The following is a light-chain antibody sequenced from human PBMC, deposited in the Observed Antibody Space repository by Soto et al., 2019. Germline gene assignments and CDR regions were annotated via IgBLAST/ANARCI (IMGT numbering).Light chain of an antibody. CDR1: SSNIGAGYD. V-gene: IGLV1-40*01. CDR3: QSYDSSLNGVV. CDR2: GNS. J-gene: IGLJ2*01. Sequence: QSVLTQPPSVSGAPGQRVTISSTGGSSNIGAGYDVPWYRQLPGTAPKLLIYGNSNRPSGVPDRFSGSKSGTSASLAITGLQAEDEADYYCQSYDSSLNGVVFGGGTKLTVL.